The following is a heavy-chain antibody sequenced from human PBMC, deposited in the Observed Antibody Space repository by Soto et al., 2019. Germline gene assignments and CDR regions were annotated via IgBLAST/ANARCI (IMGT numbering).Heavy chain of an antibody. V-gene: IGHV3-23*01. Sequence: GLTLRLPWAASGCTFSGYAMSWVRQAPWKGLEWVSAISGSGGSTYYADSVKGRFTISRDNPRNTLYLQMTSLRAEDTAVYYCAKDSPLVVPAALPSYFGYWGHGTLVTSPQ. J-gene: IGHJ4*01. D-gene: IGHD2-2*01. CDR2: ISGSGGST. CDR3: AKDSPLVVPAALPSYFGY. CDR1: GCTFSGYA.